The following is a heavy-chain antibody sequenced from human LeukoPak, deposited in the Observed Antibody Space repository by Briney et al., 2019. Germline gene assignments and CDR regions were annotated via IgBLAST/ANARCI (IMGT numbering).Heavy chain of an antibody. D-gene: IGHD3-22*01. CDR2: ISAYNGNT. CDR1: GYTFTSYG. J-gene: IGHJ4*02. CDR3: ARGKLNYYDSSGYYYWQDY. V-gene: IGHV1-18*01. Sequence: ASVKVSCKASGYTFTSYGISWVRQAPGQGLEWMGWISAYNGNTNYAQKLQGRVTMTTDTSTSTAYMELRSLRSDDTAVYYCARGKLNYYDSSGYYYWQDYWGQGTLVTVSS.